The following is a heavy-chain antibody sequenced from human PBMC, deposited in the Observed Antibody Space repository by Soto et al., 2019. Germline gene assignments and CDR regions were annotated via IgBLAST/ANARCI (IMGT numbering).Heavy chain of an antibody. CDR2: IIPVFGTG. J-gene: IGHJ6*02. D-gene: IGHD6-13*01. V-gene: IGHV1-69*01. Sequence: QVQLVQSGAEVKKAGSSVKVSCKVSGGTFSSYFINWVRQAPGQGLEWVGGIIPVFGTGSYAEKFQGRVTITADESTSTAYMELSRLRSDDTAVYYCARETPSAAAAYYYYRLDVWGQETTVTVPS. CDR3: ARETPSAAAAYYYYRLDV. CDR1: GGTFSSYF.